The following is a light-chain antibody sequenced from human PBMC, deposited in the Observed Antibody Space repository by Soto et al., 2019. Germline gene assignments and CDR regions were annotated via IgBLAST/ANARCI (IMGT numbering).Light chain of an antibody. Sequence: QSALTQPRSVSGSPGQSVAISCTGTSSDVGGYNYVSWYQQHPGNAPKLMIYDVSKRPSGVPDRFSGSKSGNTASLTISGLQAEDEADYYCCSYAGRYTYVFGTGTKVTVL. CDR3: CSYAGRYTYV. CDR2: DVS. CDR1: SSDVGGYNY. J-gene: IGLJ1*01. V-gene: IGLV2-11*01.